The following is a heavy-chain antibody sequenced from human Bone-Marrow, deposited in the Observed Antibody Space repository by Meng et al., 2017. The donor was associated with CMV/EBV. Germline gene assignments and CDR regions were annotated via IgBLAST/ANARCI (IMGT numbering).Heavy chain of an antibody. CDR2: INHSGSA. CDR3: ARGRTFYCSSTTCYLDWLDP. Sequence: GSLRLSCAASGFTFSSYEMNWVRQPPGKGREWIGEINHSGSANYNPSLRGRVTMSVDTSKNLFFLKLSSVTAADTAVYYCARGRTFYCSSTTCYLDWLDPWGQGTLVTVSS. J-gene: IGHJ5*02. D-gene: IGHD2-2*01. CDR1: GFTFSSYE. V-gene: IGHV4-34*01.